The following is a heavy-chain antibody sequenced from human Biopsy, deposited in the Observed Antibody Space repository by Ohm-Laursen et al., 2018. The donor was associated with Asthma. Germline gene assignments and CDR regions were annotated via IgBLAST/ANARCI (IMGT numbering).Heavy chain of an antibody. V-gene: IGHV1-2*06. D-gene: IGHD2-21*01. CDR2: INPNSGGT. CDR3: ARSFVLGIPDY. CDR1: GYTFTGYY. J-gene: IGHJ4*02. Sequence: ASVKVSCNASGYTFTGYYMHWVRQAPGQGLEWMGRINPNSGGTNYAQKFRGRVTMTRDTSISTAYMELSRLRSDDTAVYYCARSFVLGIPDYWGQGTLVTVSS.